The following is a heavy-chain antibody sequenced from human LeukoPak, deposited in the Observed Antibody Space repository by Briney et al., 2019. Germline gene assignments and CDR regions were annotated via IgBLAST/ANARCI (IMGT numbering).Heavy chain of an antibody. CDR3: AREADIVSFDL. D-gene: IGHD3-16*02. CDR2: NDPNSGGT. CDR1: GYTFTVNH. V-gene: IGHV1-2*02. Sequence: ASVKVSCKASGYTFTVNHVHWVRQAPGQGLEWMGWNDPNSGGTKYAQKVQDRVAMTSDTSISTAYMELSGLRSDDTAVYFCAREADIVSFDLWGRGTRVTASS. J-gene: IGHJ2*01.